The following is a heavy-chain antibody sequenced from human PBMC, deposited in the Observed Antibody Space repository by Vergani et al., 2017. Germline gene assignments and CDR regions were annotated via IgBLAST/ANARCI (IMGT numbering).Heavy chain of an antibody. CDR1: GGSISSYY. CDR2: IYTSGST. Sequence: QVQLQESGPGLVKPSETLSLTCTVSGGSISSYYWSWIRQPAGKGLEWIGRIYTSGSTNYNPSLKSRVTMSVDTSKNQFSLKLSSVTAADTAVYYCAGRYCSGGSCYSMYQVWGQGTLVTVSS. D-gene: IGHD2-15*01. V-gene: IGHV4-4*07. CDR3: AGRYCSGGSCYSMYQV. J-gene: IGHJ4*02.